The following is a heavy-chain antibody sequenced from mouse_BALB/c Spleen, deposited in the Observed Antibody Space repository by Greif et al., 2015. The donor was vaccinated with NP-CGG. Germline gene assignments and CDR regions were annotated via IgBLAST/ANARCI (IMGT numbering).Heavy chain of an antibody. V-gene: IGHV3-6*02. Sequence: VQLQQSGPGLVKPSQSLSLTCSVTGYSITSGYYWNWIRQFPGNKLEWMGYISYDGSNNYNPSLKNRISITRDTSKNQFFLKLNSVTTEDTATYYCARDDYGYNAYWGQGTLVTVSA. CDR1: GYSITSGYY. CDR2: ISYDGSN. D-gene: IGHD1-2*01. CDR3: ARDDYGYNAY. J-gene: IGHJ3*01.